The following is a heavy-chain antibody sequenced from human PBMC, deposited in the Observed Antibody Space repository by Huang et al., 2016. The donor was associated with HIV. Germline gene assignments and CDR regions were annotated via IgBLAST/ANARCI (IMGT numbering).Heavy chain of an antibody. D-gene: IGHD3-22*01. V-gene: IGHV4-34*02. CDR3: ARRYNSRRDY. Sequence: QVQLEQWGAGLLKASETLALTCAVYGGSFSGYSWHWLRQAPGKGLEWVGEINHSGNTNYNPSLKSRVNMSVDTSKSQFSLYLTSLSAADTGTYFCARRYNSRRDYWGRGTLVTVHS. J-gene: IGHJ4*02. CDR2: INHSGNT. CDR1: GGSFSGYS.